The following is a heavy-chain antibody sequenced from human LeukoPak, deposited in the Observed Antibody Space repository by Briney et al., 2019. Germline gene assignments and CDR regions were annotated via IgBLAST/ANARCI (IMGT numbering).Heavy chain of an antibody. V-gene: IGHV1-2*02. Sequence: GASVKVSCKASGYTFTDYYIHWVRQAPGQGLEWMAWMNPNSGGTSYAQRFQGRVTMTRDTSISTAYMELGGLTSDDTAVYYCARPYCSGGSCHDYFDYWGQGTLVTVSS. CDR3: ARPYCSGGSCHDYFDY. J-gene: IGHJ4*02. CDR2: MNPNSGGT. CDR1: GYTFTDYY. D-gene: IGHD2-15*01.